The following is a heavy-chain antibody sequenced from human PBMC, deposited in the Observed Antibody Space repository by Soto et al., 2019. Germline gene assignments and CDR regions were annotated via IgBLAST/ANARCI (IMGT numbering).Heavy chain of an antibody. D-gene: IGHD5-12*01. J-gene: IGHJ4*02. CDR3: ALGGYLGY. CDR1: GGTFSSYT. CDR2: VIPILGIA. Sequence: QVQLVQSGAEVKKPGSSVKVSCKASGGTFSSYTISWVRQAPGQGLEWMGRVIPILGIANYAQKFQGRVTITADKSTSTAYMELSSLRAEDTAVYYCALGGYLGYWGQGTLVTVSS. V-gene: IGHV1-69*02.